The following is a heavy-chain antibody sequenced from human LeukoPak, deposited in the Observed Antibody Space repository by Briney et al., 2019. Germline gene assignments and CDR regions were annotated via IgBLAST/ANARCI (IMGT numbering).Heavy chain of an antibody. J-gene: IGHJ4*02. Sequence: ASVKVSCKASGYTLTTYDINWVRQATGQGLEWMGWMNPNSGNTGYAQKFQGRVTMTRNTSISTAFMELSGLRSEDTAVYFCARRNTAMVAGLDYWGQGSLVTVSS. D-gene: IGHD5-18*01. CDR1: GYTLTTYD. CDR2: MNPNSGNT. V-gene: IGHV1-8*01. CDR3: ARRNTAMVAGLDY.